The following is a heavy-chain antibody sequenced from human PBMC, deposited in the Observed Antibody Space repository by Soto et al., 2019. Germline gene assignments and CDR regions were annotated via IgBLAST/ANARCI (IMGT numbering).Heavy chain of an antibody. CDR1: GYTFTSYG. CDR2: ISAYNGNT. J-gene: IGHJ6*02. D-gene: IGHD2-2*01. CDR3: ALRSRDIVVVRAARFDYYGMDV. V-gene: IGHV1-18*01. Sequence: ASVKVSCKASGYTFTSYGISWVRQAPGQGLEWMGWISAYNGNTNYAQKLQGRVTMTTDTSTSTAYMELRSLRSDDTAVYYCALRSRDIVVVRAARFDYYGMDVWGQGTTVTVSS.